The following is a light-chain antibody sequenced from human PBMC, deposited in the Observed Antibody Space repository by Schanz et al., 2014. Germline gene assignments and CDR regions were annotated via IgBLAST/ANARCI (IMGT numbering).Light chain of an antibody. V-gene: IGKV3-15*01. J-gene: IGKJ4*01. CDR1: QSVSSN. CDR2: SAS. Sequence: EIVMTQSPATLSVSPGERATLSCRASQSVSSNLAWYQQKPGQAPRLLIYSASTRITGIPARFSGSGSGTDFTLTISSLEPEDFAVYYCQQRSNWPLTFGGGTKVEIK. CDR3: QQRSNWPLT.